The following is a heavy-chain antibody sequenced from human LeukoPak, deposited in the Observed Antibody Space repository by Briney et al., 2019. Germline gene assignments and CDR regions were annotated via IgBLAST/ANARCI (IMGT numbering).Heavy chain of an antibody. D-gene: IGHD1-26*01. CDR1: GGTFSSYA. CDR3: ARGGSYYFYNGMDV. V-gene: IGHV1-69*04. CDR2: IIPVVGIL. J-gene: IGHJ6*02. Sequence: GSSVKVSCKASGGTFSSYAISWVRQAPGLGLEWMARIIPVVGILNYAQRFQGRVTITADNSTSTVYMELSSLRSDDTAVYYCARGGSYYFYNGMDVWGQGTTLTVSS.